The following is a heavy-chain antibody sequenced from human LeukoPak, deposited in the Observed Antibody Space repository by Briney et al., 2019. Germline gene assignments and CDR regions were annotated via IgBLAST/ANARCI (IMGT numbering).Heavy chain of an antibody. D-gene: IGHD3-10*01. CDR2: IHGGDTP. CDR3: AKVALLWFWESQNEAFDI. J-gene: IGHJ3*02. Sequence: GGSLRLSCGASGIAVDYNYMRWVRRAPGKGREWVSVIHGGDTPYCRDSVKGRFSISRDISKNTLKLQMNSLRVEDTAVDNCAKVALLWFWESQNEAFDIWGQGTMVAVSS. V-gene: IGHV3-66*01. CDR1: GIAVDYNY.